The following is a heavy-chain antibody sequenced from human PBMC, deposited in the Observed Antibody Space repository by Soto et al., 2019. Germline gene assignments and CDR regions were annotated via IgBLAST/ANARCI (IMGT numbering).Heavy chain of an antibody. CDR1: GFTFIYAW. V-gene: IGHV3-15*01. CDR3: ARGDTPMITGMDSFDI. D-gene: IGHD5-18*01. J-gene: IGHJ3*02. Sequence: EVQVVETGGGLVKPGESLRLSCAASGFTFIYAWMTWVRQAPGKGLEWVGRIRSKTSGEIRDYAAPVKGRFTISRDDSTNTVYLQMNSLRAEDTAVYFCARGDTPMITGMDSFDIWGQGTMVTVSS. CDR2: IRSKTSGEIR.